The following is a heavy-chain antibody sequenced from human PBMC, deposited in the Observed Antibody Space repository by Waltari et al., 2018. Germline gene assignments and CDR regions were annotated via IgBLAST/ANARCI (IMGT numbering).Heavy chain of an antibody. D-gene: IGHD3-3*01. CDR1: GFTFSSYA. J-gene: IGHJ4*02. CDR3: NAKVWSGYSGDDY. Sequence: EVQLVESGGGLVQPGGSLRLSCAASGFTFSSYAMHWVRRAPGKGLEYVSAISSNGGSTYYANSVKGRFTISRDNSKNTLYLQMGSLRAEDMAVYYCNAKVWSGYSGDDYWGQGTLVTVSS. V-gene: IGHV3-64*01. CDR2: ISSNGGST.